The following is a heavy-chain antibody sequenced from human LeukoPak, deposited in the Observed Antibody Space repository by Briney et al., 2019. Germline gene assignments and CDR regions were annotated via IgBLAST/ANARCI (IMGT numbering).Heavy chain of an antibody. CDR1: GYTFTSYD. CDR3: ARGARGGYSSGWYFDYYYYMDV. CDR2: MNPSGGKT. J-gene: IGHJ6*03. D-gene: IGHD6-19*01. Sequence: GASVKVSCKASGYTFTSYDINWVRQATGQGLEWMGWMNPSGGKTGYAQKFQGRVTMTRNTSISTAYMELSSLRSEDTAVYYCARGARGGYSSGWYFDYYYYMDVWGKGTTVTVSS. V-gene: IGHV1-8*01.